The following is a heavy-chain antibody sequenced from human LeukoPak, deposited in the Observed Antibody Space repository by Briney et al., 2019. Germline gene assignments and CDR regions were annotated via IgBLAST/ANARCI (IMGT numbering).Heavy chain of an antibody. J-gene: IGHJ4*02. D-gene: IGHD6-19*01. CDR3: ARGLAAAAVAGLDY. Sequence: SETLSLTCTVSGGSISSYYWSWIRQPPGKGLEWIGYIYYSGSTNYNPSLKSRVTKSVDTSKNQFSLKLSSVTAADTAVYYCARGLAAAAVAGLDYWGQGTLVTVSS. CDR1: GGSISSYY. V-gene: IGHV4-59*01. CDR2: IYYSGST.